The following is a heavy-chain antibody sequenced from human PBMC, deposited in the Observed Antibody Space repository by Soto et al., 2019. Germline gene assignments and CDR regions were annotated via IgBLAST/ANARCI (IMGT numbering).Heavy chain of an antibody. CDR2: INESGST. V-gene: IGHV4-34*01. CDR3: ARGSGIVALPGEMEDVNYDY. Sequence: QVQLQQWGAGLVKPSETLSLSCAVYGQSFSGHSWAWIRQPPGKGLEWIGEINESGSTYYNPSLKSPVTTSTDTSKNQPSVKLSAVRAADTAAYFCARGSGIVALPGEMEDVNYDYWGQGTLVNVSS. CDR1: GQSFSGHS. D-gene: IGHD2-21*01. J-gene: IGHJ4*02.